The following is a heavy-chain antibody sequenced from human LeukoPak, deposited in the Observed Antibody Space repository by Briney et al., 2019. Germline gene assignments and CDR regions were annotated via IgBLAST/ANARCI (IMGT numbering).Heavy chain of an antibody. CDR1: GYTFSRNA. Sequence: ASVKVSCKASGYTFSRNAMNWVRQVPGRGLKWMGWINTNAGNPTYAQGFTGRFVFSLDTSVSTAYLQISSLQAEDTAVYYCARASGFCSGLRCYLHLDYWGQGSLVTVSS. J-gene: IGHJ4*02. CDR2: INTNAGNP. CDR3: ARASGFCSGLRCYLHLDY. D-gene: IGHD2-15*01. V-gene: IGHV7-4-1*02.